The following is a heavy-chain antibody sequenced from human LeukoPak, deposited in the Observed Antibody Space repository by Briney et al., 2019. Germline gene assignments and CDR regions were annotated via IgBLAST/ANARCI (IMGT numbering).Heavy chain of an antibody. CDR2: IYYSGGT. CDR1: GGSISSYH. J-gene: IGHJ4*02. Sequence: SETLSLTCTVSGGSISSYHWSWIRQPPGKGLEWIGYIYYSGGTNYNPSLKSRVSISVDTPKNQFCPKLNSVTAADTAAYYCARGVSGSYVFDSWGQGTLVTVSS. V-gene: IGHV4-59*13. CDR3: ARGVSGSYVFDS. D-gene: IGHD3-16*01.